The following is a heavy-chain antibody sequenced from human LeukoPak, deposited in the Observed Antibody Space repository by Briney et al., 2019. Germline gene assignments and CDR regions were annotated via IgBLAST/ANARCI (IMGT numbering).Heavy chain of an antibody. J-gene: IGHJ4*02. CDR1: GYTFTSYG. CDR2: INPKSGDT. CDR3: TRGRELSGGSSLSGY. D-gene: IGHD6-6*01. Sequence: ASVKVSCKASGYTFTSYGISWVRQAPGQGLEWMGWINPKSGDTNYAQTFQGRVTMTRDTSITTAYMELSRVTFDDTAVYYCTRGRELSGGSSLSGYWGQGTLVTVSS. V-gene: IGHV1-2*02.